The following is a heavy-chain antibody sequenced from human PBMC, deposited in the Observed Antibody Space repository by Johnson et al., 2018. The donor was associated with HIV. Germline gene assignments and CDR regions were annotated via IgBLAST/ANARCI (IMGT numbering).Heavy chain of an antibody. CDR3: ARKQWLEIPSDAFDV. V-gene: IGHV3-11*04. CDR2: ISSSGSSI. J-gene: IGHJ3*01. D-gene: IGHD6-19*01. Sequence: QVQLVESGGGLVKPGGSLRLSCAASGFTFSDYYMNWIRQAPGKGLEWVSYISSSGSSIYYADSVKGRFTISRDNSKNTLYLQMNSLRAEDTAVYYCARKQWLEIPSDAFDVWGQGTMVTVSS. CDR1: GFTFSDYY.